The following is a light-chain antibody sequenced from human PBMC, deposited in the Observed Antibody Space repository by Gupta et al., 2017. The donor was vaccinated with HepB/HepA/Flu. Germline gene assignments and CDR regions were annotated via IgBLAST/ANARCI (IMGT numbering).Light chain of an antibody. CDR1: SSDIGTHNY. Sequence: ALPTPASVPRPPGHSITISCTGTSSDIGTHNYVAWYQQNPGKAPKLIIHDVSDRPSGVSNRFSGSKSGNTASLTIPGLQAGDEVDYYCCSASSSSILYVFGTGTEVTVL. V-gene: IGLV2-14*01. CDR2: DVS. CDR3: CSASSSSILYV. J-gene: IGLJ1*01.